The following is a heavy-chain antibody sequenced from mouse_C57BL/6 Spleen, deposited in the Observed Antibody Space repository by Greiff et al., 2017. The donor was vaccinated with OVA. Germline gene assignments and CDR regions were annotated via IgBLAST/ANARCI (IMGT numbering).Heavy chain of an antibody. CDR2: ISYDGSN. V-gene: IGHV3-6*01. CDR3: AREGYYYGSRGTGFDY. Sequence: DVKLVESGPGLVKPSQSLSLTCSVTGYSITSGYYWNWIRQFPGNKLEWMGYISYDGSNNYNPSLKNRISITRDTSKNQFFLKLNSVTTEDTATYYCAREGYYYGSRGTGFDYWGQGTTLTVSS. J-gene: IGHJ2*01. D-gene: IGHD1-1*01. CDR1: GYSITSGYY.